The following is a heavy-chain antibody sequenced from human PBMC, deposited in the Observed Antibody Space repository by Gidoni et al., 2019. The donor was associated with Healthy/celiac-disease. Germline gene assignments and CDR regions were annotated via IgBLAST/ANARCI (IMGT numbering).Heavy chain of an antibody. CDR1: GGSISSRSYY. V-gene: IGHV4-39*01. CDR2: IYYSGST. CDR3: ASSDAYYDSSGYYWLPNGGPLADY. J-gene: IGHJ4*02. Sequence: QLQLQESGPGLVKPSETLSLTCTVSGGSISSRSYYWGWIRQPPGKGLEWIGSIYYSGSTYYNPSLKSRVTISVDTSKNQFSLKLSSVTAADTAVYYCASSDAYYDSSGYYWLPNGGPLADYWGQGTLVTVSS. D-gene: IGHD3-22*01.